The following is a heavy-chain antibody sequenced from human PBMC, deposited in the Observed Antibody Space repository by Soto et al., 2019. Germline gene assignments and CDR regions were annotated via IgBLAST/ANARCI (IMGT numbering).Heavy chain of an antibody. CDR2: ISSNGGST. J-gene: IGHJ6*02. CDR1: GFTFSSYA. Sequence: GGSLRLSCSASGFTFSSYAMHWVRQAPGKGLEYVSAISSNGGSTYYADSVKGRFTISRDNSKNTLYLQMSSLRAEDTAVYYCVKQVAYSSGPMDVWGQGTTVTV. CDR3: VKQVAYSSGPMDV. D-gene: IGHD6-19*01. V-gene: IGHV3-64D*08.